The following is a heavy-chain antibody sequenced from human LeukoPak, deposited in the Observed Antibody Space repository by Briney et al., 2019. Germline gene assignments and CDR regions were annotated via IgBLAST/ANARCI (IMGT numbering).Heavy chain of an antibody. J-gene: IGHJ4*02. CDR1: GFTFSSYA. V-gene: IGHV3-23*01. CDR2: ISGSGGST. CDR3: AKRSLPQYYYDSSGYLDY. D-gene: IGHD3-22*01. Sequence: PGGSLRLSCAASGFTFSSYAMSWVRQAPGKGLEWVSAISGSGGSTYYADSVKGRFTISVDNSKNTLYLQMNSLRAEDTAVYYCAKRSLPQYYYDSSGYLDYWGQGTLVTVSS.